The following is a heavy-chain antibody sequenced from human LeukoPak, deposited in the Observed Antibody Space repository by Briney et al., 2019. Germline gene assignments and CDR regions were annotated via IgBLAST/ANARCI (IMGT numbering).Heavy chain of an antibody. CDR3: AREVTPNYYDSSGYSDY. D-gene: IGHD3-22*01. CDR1: GFTFSDYY. Sequence: TSGGSLRLSCAASGFTFSDYYMSWIRQAPGKGLEWVSYISSSGSTIYYADSVKGRFTISRDNAKNSLYLQMNSLRAEDTAVYYCAREVTPNYYDSSGYSDYWGQGTLVTVSS. V-gene: IGHV3-11*04. J-gene: IGHJ4*02. CDR2: ISSSGSTI.